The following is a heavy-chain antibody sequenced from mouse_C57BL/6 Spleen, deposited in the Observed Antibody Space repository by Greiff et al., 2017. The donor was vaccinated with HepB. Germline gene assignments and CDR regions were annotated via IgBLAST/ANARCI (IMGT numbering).Heavy chain of an antibody. Sequence: VQLQQSGAELVRPGTSVKVSCKASGYAFTNYLIEWVKQRPGQGLEWIGVINPGSGGTNYNEKFKGKATLTADKSSSTAYMQLSSLTSEDSAVYFCARSTMMKAWFAYWGQGTLVTVSA. CDR2: INPGSGGT. V-gene: IGHV1-54*01. CDR1: GYAFTNYL. D-gene: IGHD2-4*01. CDR3: ARSTMMKAWFAY. J-gene: IGHJ3*01.